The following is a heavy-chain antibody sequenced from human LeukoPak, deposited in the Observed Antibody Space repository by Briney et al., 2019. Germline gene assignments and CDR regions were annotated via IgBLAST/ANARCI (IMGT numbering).Heavy chain of an antibody. CDR1: GFTFSSYA. CDR2: ISYDGSNK. CDR3: ARVGLVQLERRGVYAFDI. D-gene: IGHD1-1*01. Sequence: GGSLRLSCAASGFTFSSYAMHWVRQAPGKGLEGVAVISYDGSNKYYADSVKGRFTISRDNSKNTLYLQMNSLRAEDTAVYYCARVGLVQLERRGVYAFDIWGQGTMVTVSS. V-gene: IGHV3-30-3*01. J-gene: IGHJ3*02.